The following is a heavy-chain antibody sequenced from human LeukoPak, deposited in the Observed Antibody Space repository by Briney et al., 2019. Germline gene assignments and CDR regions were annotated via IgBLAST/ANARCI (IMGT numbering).Heavy chain of an antibody. CDR1: GFTFSSYG. J-gene: IGHJ4*02. D-gene: IGHD2-21*02. V-gene: IGHV3-30*02. CDR3: AKDHNCGGDCYHDY. CDR2: IRYDGSNK. Sequence: GGSLRLSCAASGFTFSSYGMHWVRQAPGKGLEWVAFIRYDGSNKYYADSVKGRFTISRDNSKNTLYLQMNSLRAEDTAVYYCAKDHNCGGDCYHDYWGQGSLVTVSS.